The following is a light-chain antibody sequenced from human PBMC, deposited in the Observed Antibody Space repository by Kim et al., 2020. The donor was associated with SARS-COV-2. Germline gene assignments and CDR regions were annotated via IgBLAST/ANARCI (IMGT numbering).Light chain of an antibody. J-gene: IGKJ2*01. Sequence: EIVMTQSPATLSVSPGERATLSCRASQSVSTNLAWYHQKPGQPTRLLIYGASTRATGIPTRFSGSGSGTEFTLTISSLQSEDFAVYYCQQYNNWPLYTFGQGTKLEI. CDR3: QQYNNWPLYT. V-gene: IGKV3-15*01. CDR1: QSVSTN. CDR2: GAS.